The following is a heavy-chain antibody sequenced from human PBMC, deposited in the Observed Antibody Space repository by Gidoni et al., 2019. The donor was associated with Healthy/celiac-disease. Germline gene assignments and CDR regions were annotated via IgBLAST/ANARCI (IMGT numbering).Heavy chain of an antibody. V-gene: IGHV3-11*06. CDR3: ARQTTFIVVVPAAIRYNWFDP. CDR2: ISSSSSYT. CDR1: GFTFSDYY. D-gene: IGHD2-2*01. Sequence: QVQLVESGGGLVKPGGSLRLSCAASGFTFSDYYLSWIRQAPGKGLEWVSYISSSSSYTNYADSVKGRFTISRDNAKNSLYLQMNSLRAEDTAVYYCARQTTFIVVVPAAIRYNWFDPWGQGTLVTVSS. J-gene: IGHJ5*02.